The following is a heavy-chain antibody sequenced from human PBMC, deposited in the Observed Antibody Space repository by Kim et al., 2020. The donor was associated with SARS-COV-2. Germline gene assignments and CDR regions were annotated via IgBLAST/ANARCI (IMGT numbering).Heavy chain of an antibody. Sequence: GGSLRLSCAASGFTFDDYAMHWVRQAPGKGLEWVSGISWNSGSIGYADSVKGRFTISRDNAKNSLYLQMNSLRAEDTALYYCAKAPGWDDEFDYWGQGTLVTVSS. CDR3: AKAPGWDDEFDY. D-gene: IGHD1-1*01. J-gene: IGHJ4*02. V-gene: IGHV3-9*01. CDR1: GFTFDDYA. CDR2: ISWNSGSI.